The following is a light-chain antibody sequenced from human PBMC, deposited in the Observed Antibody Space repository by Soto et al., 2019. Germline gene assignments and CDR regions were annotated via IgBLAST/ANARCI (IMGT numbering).Light chain of an antibody. V-gene: IGLV1-40*01. CDR3: HSYDVSLRGPA. Sequence: QSVLTQPPSLSGAPGQRVTISCTGSRSNIGAGYDVHWYQHLPGTAPKVLIFDNSNRPSGVPDRFSGSKSGTSASLAITGXXXXXXXVYXXHSYDVSLRGPAFGGGTKVTVL. J-gene: IGLJ2*01. CDR2: DNS. CDR1: RSNIGAGYD.